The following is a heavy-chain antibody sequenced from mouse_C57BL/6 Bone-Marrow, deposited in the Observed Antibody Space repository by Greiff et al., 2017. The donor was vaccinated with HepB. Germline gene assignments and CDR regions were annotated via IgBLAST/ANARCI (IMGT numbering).Heavy chain of an antibody. D-gene: IGHD1-1*01. Sequence: QVQLQQPGAELVKPGASVKMSCKASGYTFTSYWITWVKQRPGQGLEWIGDIYPGSGSTNYNEKFKSKATLTVDTSSSTAYMQLSSLTSEDSAVYYCARGDYGKGAWFAYWGQGTLVTVSA. CDR3: ARGDYGKGAWFAY. CDR1: GYTFTSYW. V-gene: IGHV1-55*01. J-gene: IGHJ3*01. CDR2: IYPGSGST.